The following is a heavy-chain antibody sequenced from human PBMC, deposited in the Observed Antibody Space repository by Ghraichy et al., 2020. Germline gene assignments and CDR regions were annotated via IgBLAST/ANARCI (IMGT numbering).Heavy chain of an antibody. CDR1: GFTFRDYS. V-gene: IGHV3-21*05. CDR2: IRGGSAYV. Sequence: ESLNISCAASGFTFRDYSMNWVRQAPGKGLEWIAYIRGGSAYVYYAESVKGRFTISRDDAKDALYLQMNSLRAEDTALYYCVRDHHYAFDIWGQGTTVIVSS. J-gene: IGHJ3*02. D-gene: IGHD3-16*01. CDR3: VRDHHYAFDI.